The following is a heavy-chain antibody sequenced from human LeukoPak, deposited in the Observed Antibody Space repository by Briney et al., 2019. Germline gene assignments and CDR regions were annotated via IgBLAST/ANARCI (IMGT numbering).Heavy chain of an antibody. J-gene: IGHJ4*02. CDR3: ARDPAAYSGSYYFYY. V-gene: IGHV1-69*05. D-gene: IGHD1-26*01. CDR1: GGTFNSYA. CDR2: IIPIFGTA. Sequence: ASVKVSCKASGGTFNSYAISWVRQAPGQGLEWMGRIIPIFGTANYAQKFQGRVTITTDESTSTAYMELSSLRSEDTAVYYCARDPAAYSGSYYFYYWGQGTLVTVSS.